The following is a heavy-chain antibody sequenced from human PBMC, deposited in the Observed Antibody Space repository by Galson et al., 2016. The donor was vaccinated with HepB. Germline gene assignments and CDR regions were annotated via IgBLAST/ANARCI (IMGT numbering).Heavy chain of an antibody. CDR3: AKGRSAIAAAGLNY. J-gene: IGHJ4*02. Sequence: SLRLSCAASGFTFKNYAMNWVRQAPGKGLEWVSVVSGSGDNTYYADSVKGRLTIPRDNSNNTLFLQMNSLRVEDTAVYYCAKGRSAIAAAGLNYWGQGTLVTVSS. CDR2: VSGSGDNT. D-gene: IGHD6-13*01. CDR1: GFTFKNYA. V-gene: IGHV3-23*01.